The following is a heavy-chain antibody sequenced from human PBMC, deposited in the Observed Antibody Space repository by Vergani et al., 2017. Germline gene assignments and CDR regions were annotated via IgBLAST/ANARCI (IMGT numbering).Heavy chain of an antibody. J-gene: IGHJ5*02. D-gene: IGHD1-14*01. CDR3: ARDLRLLYNRFDP. V-gene: IGHV3-33*01. Sequence: QVQLVESGGGVVQPGRSLRLSCAASGFTFNQYGMHWVRQAPGKGLEGVAVTWYDGNKKQYADSLKGRFTISRDNSKSTMYRQMNSLRDEDTGVYYCARDLRLLYNRFDPWGQGTLVTVSS. CDR1: GFTFNQYG. CDR2: TWYDGNKK.